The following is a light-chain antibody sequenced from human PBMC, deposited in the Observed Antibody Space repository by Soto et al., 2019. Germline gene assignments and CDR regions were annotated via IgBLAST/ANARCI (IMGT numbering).Light chain of an antibody. CDR1: SSNIGKNT. J-gene: IGLJ2*01. Sequence: QSVLTQPPSASGTPGQRVTISCSGSSSNIGKNTVNWYQQFPGTAPKLLIHSNGQRPSGVPDRFSGSKSGNSASLAISGLQPEDEADYSCATWDDSLSGPVFGGGTKVT. V-gene: IGLV1-44*01. CDR3: ATWDDSLSGPV. CDR2: SNG.